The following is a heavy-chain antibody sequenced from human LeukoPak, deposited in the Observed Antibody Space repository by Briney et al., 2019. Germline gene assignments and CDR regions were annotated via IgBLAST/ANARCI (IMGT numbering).Heavy chain of an antibody. CDR1: GFTFSSYS. D-gene: IGHD1-14*01. CDR3: ARDSFETDIDY. Sequence: GGSLKLSCAASGFTFSSYSMNWVRQAPGKGLEWVANIKEDGSEKYYVESMKGRFTISRDNVKNSLYLQINSLRAEDTAVYYCARDSFETDIDYWGQGTLVTVSS. V-gene: IGHV3-7*01. CDR2: IKEDGSEK. J-gene: IGHJ4*02.